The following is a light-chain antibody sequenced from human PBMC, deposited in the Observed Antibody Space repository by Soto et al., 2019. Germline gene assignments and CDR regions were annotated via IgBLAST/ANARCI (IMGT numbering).Light chain of an antibody. J-gene: IGKJ5*01. CDR3: HSRA. CDR1: QTISRW. V-gene: IGKV1-5*01. Sequence: DIQLTQTPSTLSASVGDEVTITCRASQTISRWLAWYQQKPGRAPKLLIYDASTLESGVPSRFSGSGSETEFTLTVSRLQADDFATCSRHSRAFGQGTRLEI. CDR2: DAS.